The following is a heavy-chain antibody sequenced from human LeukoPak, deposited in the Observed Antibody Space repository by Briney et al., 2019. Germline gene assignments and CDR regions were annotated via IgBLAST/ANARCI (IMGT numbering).Heavy chain of an antibody. CDR3: ARDGGFGADCGGDCSYNWFDP. D-gene: IGHD2-21*02. Sequence: GASVKVSCKASGYTFTSYAMNWVRQAPGQGLEWMGWINTNTGNPTYAQGFTGRFVFSLDTSVSTAYLQISSLKAEDTAVYYCARDGGFGADCGGDCSYNWFDPWGQGTLVTVSS. V-gene: IGHV7-4-1*02. CDR1: GYTFTSYA. J-gene: IGHJ5*02. CDR2: INTNTGNP.